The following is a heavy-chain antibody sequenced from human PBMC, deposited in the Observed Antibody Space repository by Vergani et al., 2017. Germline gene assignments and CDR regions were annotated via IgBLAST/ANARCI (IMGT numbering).Heavy chain of an antibody. J-gene: IGHJ4*02. CDR1: GGSISSHY. CDR2: IYYSGST. CDR3: ARGPGSKTDFDY. D-gene: IGHD2-21*02. V-gene: IGHV4-59*11. Sequence: QVQLQESGPGLVKPSETLSLTCTVSGGSISSHYWSWIRQPPGKGLEWIGYIYYSGSTNYNPSLKSRVTISVDTSKNQVSLKLSSVTAADTAVYYCARGPGSKTDFDYWGQGTLVTVSS.